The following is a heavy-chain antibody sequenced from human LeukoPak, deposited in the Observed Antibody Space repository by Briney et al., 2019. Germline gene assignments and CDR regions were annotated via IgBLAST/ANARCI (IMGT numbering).Heavy chain of an antibody. CDR1: GGSISSSSYY. Sequence: SETLSLTCNVPGGSISSSSYYSGWIRQPPGKGLEWIGSMYYGGSTYYNPSLKSRVTISVDTSKNQFSLKLSSVTAADTAVYYCARRGPSGRSLDYWGQGTLVTVSS. V-gene: IGHV4-39*01. J-gene: IGHJ4*02. CDR2: MYYGGST. CDR3: ARRGPSGRSLDY. D-gene: IGHD1-26*01.